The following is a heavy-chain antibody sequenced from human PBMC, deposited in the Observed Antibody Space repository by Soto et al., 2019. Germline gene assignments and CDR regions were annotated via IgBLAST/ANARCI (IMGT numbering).Heavy chain of an antibody. CDR1: VFTFSSYW. Sequence: GGSLRLSCAASVFTFSSYWMHLVRQSPGKGLVWVSRINSDGSGTSYADSVKGRFTISRYNAKNTLYLQMNSLRAEDTAVYYCARDLKGFGLYDFWSGSNYGMEVWGQGTTLTVSS. CDR3: ARDLKGFGLYDFWSGSNYGMEV. V-gene: IGHV3-74*01. CDR2: INSDGSGT. J-gene: IGHJ6*02. D-gene: IGHD3-3*01.